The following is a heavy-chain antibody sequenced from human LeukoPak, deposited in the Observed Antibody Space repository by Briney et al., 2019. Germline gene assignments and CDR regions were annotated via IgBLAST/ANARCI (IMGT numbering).Heavy chain of an antibody. CDR2: ISSSSSYI. CDR3: ASGIAVAGFDY. D-gene: IGHD6-19*01. J-gene: IGHJ4*02. CDR1: GFTFSRYS. Sequence: GRSLRLSCAASGFTFSRYSMNWVRQAPGKRLALVSSISSSSSYIYYADSVKGRFTISKDNAKNSLYLQMNSLRAEDTAVYYCASGIAVAGFDYWGQGTLVTVSS. V-gene: IGHV3-21*01.